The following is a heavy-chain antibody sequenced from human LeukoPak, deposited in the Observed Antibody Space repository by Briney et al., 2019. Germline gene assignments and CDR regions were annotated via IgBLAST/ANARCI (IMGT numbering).Heavy chain of an antibody. Sequence: GGCLRLSCAASGYTFDVYAMHWVRHAPGKGLGWVSLISVDGGSTYYANSVKGRFTISRDNSKNSLYLQMNSLRTEDTALYYCAKDRAGYYDSSGYYLGYWGQGTLVTVSS. CDR3: AKDRAGYYDSSGYYLGY. CDR1: GYTFDVYA. V-gene: IGHV3-43*02. D-gene: IGHD3-22*01. CDR2: ISVDGGST. J-gene: IGHJ4*02.